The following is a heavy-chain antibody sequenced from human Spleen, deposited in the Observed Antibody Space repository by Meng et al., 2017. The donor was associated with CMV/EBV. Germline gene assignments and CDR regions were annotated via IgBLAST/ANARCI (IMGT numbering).Heavy chain of an antibody. Sequence: SETLSLTCAVYGGSFSGYYWSWIRQPPGKGLEWIGEINHSGSTNYNPSLKSRVTISVDTSKNQFSLKLSSVTAADTAVYYCARVCSSTSCYPIYGMDVRGQGTTVTVSS. V-gene: IGHV4-34*01. D-gene: IGHD2-2*01. CDR1: GGSFSGYY. CDR3: ARVCSSTSCYPIYGMDV. J-gene: IGHJ6*02. CDR2: INHSGST.